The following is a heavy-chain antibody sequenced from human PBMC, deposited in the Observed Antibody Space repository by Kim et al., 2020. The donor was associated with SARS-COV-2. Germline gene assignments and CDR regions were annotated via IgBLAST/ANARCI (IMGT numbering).Heavy chain of an antibody. CDR2: TYYRSKWDN. D-gene: IGHD6-19*01. CDR3: AKAHSAWRSFDY. J-gene: IGHJ4*02. CDR1: GDSVSSNSAA. Sequence: QTLSLTCAISGDSVSSNSAAWNWIRQSPSRGLEWLGRTYYRSKWDNDYALSVKSRITINPDTSKNQFSLQLNSVTPEDTALYYCAKAHSAWRSFDYWGQGTLVTLSS. V-gene: IGHV6-1*01.